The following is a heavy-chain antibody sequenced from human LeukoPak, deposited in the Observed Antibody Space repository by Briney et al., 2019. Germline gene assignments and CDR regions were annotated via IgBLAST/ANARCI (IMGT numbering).Heavy chain of an antibody. J-gene: IGHJ5*02. CDR2: INPNSGGT. CDR3: ARPLRVTMVRGAAFRASSDFDP. D-gene: IGHD3-10*01. CDR1: GYTFSGYY. V-gene: IGHV1-2*02. Sequence: ASVKVSCKASGYTFSGYYMHWVRQAPGQGLEWMGWINPNSGGTNYAQKFQGRVTMTRDTSISTAYMELSRLRYGDTAVYYCARPLRVTMVRGAAFRASSDFDPWGQGTLVTVSS.